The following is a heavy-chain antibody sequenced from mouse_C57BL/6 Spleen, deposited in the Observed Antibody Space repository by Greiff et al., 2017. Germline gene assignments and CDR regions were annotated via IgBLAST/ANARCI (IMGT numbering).Heavy chain of an antibody. V-gene: IGHV14-1*01. Sequence: EVQLQQSGAELVRPGASVKLSCTASGFNIKDYYMHWVKQRPEQGLEWIGRIDPEDGDTEYAPKFQGKATMTADTSSNTAYLQLSSLTSEDTAVYYCARYHYYGSSSWFAYWGQGTLVTVSA. CDR2: IDPEDGDT. D-gene: IGHD1-1*01. CDR3: ARYHYYGSSSWFAY. CDR1: GFNIKDYY. J-gene: IGHJ3*01.